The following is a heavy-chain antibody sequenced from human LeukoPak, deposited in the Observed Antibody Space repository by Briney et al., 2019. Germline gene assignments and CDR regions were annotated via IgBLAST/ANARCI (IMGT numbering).Heavy chain of an antibody. J-gene: IGHJ4*02. CDR3: ARGELLGYYYDSSGSGLLDY. V-gene: IGHV3-21*01. D-gene: IGHD3-22*01. CDR2: ISSSSSYI. CDR1: GFTFSSYS. Sequence: GGSLRLSCAASGFTFSSYSMNWVRQAPGKGLEWVSSISSSSSYIYYADSVKGRFTISRDNAKNSLYLQMNSLRAEDTAVYYCARGELLGYYYDSSGSGLLDYWGQGTLVTVSS.